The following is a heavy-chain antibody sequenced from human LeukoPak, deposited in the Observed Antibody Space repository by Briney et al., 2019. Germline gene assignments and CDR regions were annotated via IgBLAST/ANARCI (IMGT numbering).Heavy chain of an antibody. CDR3: ARVSWFPGTSYYYMDV. CDR2: IYHSGST. Sequence: SETLSLTCTVSGYSISNGYYWGWIRQPPGRGLEWIGSIYHSGSTYYNPSLKSRVTISVDTSNNQFSLKLSSVTAADTAVYYCARVSWFPGTSYYYMDVWGKGTTVTVSS. D-gene: IGHD1-1*01. CDR1: GYSISNGYY. V-gene: IGHV4-38-2*02. J-gene: IGHJ6*03.